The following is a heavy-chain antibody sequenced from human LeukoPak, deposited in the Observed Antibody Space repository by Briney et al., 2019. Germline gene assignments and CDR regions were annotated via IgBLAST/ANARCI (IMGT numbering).Heavy chain of an antibody. CDR2: FDPEDGET. Sequence: ASVKVSCKVSGYTLTELSMHWVRQAPGKGLEWMGGFDPEDGETIYAQKFQGRVTMTKDTSTDTAYMELSSLRSEDTAVYYCATGDEYYYDSSGPRRRYFQHWGQGTLVTVSS. CDR1: GYTLTELS. D-gene: IGHD3-22*01. V-gene: IGHV1-24*01. J-gene: IGHJ1*01. CDR3: ATGDEYYYDSSGPRRRYFQH.